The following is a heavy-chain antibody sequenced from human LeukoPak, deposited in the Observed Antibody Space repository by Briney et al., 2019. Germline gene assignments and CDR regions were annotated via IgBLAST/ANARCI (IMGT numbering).Heavy chain of an antibody. Sequence: PGGSLRLSCTASGFTFNTYAMHWVRQAPGKGLEWVAITSYDGSNKYYADSVKGRFTISRDNSKNTLYLQMNSLRAEDTAVYYCAKGAHYYGSGSHRRGHYFDYWGQGTLVTVSS. CDR3: AKGAHYYGSGSHRRGHYFDY. J-gene: IGHJ4*02. V-gene: IGHV3-30*04. D-gene: IGHD3-10*01. CDR2: TSYDGSNK. CDR1: GFTFNTYA.